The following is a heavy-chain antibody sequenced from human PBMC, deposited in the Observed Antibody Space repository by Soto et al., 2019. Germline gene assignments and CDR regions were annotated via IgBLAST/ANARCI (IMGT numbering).Heavy chain of an antibody. Sequence: ASVKVSCKASGYTFTSYGISWVRQAPGQGLEWMGWISAYNGNTNYAQKLQGRVTMTTDTSTSTAYMELRSLRSDDTAVYYCARDLRAEVRGVITNFDYWGQGTLVTVSS. D-gene: IGHD3-10*01. CDR3: ARDLRAEVRGVITNFDY. CDR2: ISAYNGNT. J-gene: IGHJ4*02. V-gene: IGHV1-18*01. CDR1: GYTFTSYG.